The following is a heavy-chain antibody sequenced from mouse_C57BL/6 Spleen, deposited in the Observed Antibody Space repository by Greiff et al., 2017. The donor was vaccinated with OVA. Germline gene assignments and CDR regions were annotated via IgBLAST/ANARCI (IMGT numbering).Heavy chain of an antibody. CDR2: IYPGDGDT. J-gene: IGHJ4*01. CDR1: GYAFSSSW. D-gene: IGHD2-1*01. Sequence: QVQLQQSGPELVKPGASVKISCKASGYAFSSSWMNWVKQRPGKGLEWIGRIYPGDGDTNYNGKFKGKATLTADKSSSTAYMQLSSLTSEDSAVYFCARYGGNYYYYAMDYWGQGTSVTVSS. CDR3: ARYGGNYYYYAMDY. V-gene: IGHV1-82*01.